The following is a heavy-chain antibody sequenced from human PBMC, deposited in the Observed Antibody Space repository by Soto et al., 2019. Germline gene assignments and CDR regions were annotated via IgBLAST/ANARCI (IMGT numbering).Heavy chain of an antibody. CDR2: INAANGDT. J-gene: IGHJ5*02. CDR3: VRRHVSATGIDWFDP. CDR1: GYTFTSYG. D-gene: IGHD6-13*01. Sequence: QVQLVQSGTEVKKPGASVKVSCKASGYTFTSYGIHWVRQAPGQRLEWMGWINAANGDTRYSPKFQGRVTITRDTSASTAYMELSSLRSQHTAVYYCVRRHVSATGIDWFDPWGQGTLVTVSS. V-gene: IGHV1-3*01.